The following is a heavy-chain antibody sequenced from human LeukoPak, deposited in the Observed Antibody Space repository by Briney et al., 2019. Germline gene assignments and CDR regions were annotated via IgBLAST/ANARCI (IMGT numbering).Heavy chain of an antibody. CDR3: LPNAFDY. CDR1: GFTFGDYA. V-gene: IGHV3-74*01. D-gene: IGHD2-8*01. J-gene: IGHJ4*02. Sequence: GRSLRLSCIGSGFTFGDYAMSWVRQAPGKGLVWVSRINSDGINTSYADSVKGRFTISRDNAKNTLYLQMNSLRAEDTAVYYCLPNAFDYWGQGTLVTVSS. CDR2: INSDGINT.